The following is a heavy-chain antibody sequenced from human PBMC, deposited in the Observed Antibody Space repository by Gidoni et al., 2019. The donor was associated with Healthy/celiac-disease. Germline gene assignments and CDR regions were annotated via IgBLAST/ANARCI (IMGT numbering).Heavy chain of an antibody. CDR3: AGERQWLGGYYYGMDV. CDR2: IDPSDSYT. J-gene: IGHJ6*02. V-gene: IGHV5-10-1*03. Sequence: VQLVQSGAEVKTPGESLRISCKGSGYSFTSYWISWVRQMPGKGLEWMGRIDPSDSYTNYSQSFQGHVTISADKSISTAYLQWSSMKTSETAMYDCAGERQWLGGYYYGMDVWGQGTTVTVSS. D-gene: IGHD6-19*01. CDR1: GYSFTSYW.